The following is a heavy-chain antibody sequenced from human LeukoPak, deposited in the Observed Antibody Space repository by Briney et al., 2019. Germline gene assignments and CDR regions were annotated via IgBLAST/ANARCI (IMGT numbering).Heavy chain of an antibody. V-gene: IGHV3-7*01. CDR2: IKADASDK. CDR3: GHLH. Sequence: GASLTLARAVSGFTVSNYWMNWVRQPAGKGREWVASIKADASDKYYVDSVKARFTISRDNAKTALYLHMNSQRGEKPAVYYCGHLHWGQGTLVTVSS. J-gene: IGHJ4*02. CDR1: GFTVSNYW.